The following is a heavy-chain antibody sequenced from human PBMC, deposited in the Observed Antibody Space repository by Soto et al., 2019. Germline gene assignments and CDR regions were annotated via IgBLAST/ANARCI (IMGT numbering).Heavy chain of an antibody. Sequence: HLVQSRPEVKKPGASVTVSCKTSGDTFTNFGLSWVRQAPGQGLEWMGWIATYNSNKNYAQKFQGRLTLTTDTSTSTGYMELKSLEYDDTAVYYCARVLRGVVNWFDPWGQGTLVTVSS. CDR2: IATYNSNK. V-gene: IGHV1-18*01. J-gene: IGHJ5*02. D-gene: IGHD3-10*01. CDR3: ARVLRGVVNWFDP. CDR1: GDTFTNFG.